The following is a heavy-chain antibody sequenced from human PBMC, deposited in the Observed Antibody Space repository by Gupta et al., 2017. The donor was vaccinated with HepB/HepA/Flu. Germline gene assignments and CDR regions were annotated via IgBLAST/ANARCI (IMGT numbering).Heavy chain of an antibody. J-gene: IGHJ4*02. CDR2: TKNKANRYTT. V-gene: IGHV3-72*01. D-gene: IGHD1-26*01. CDR3: TRWRAGAQDY. Sequence: EVQLVESGGNLVQHGGSLRLSCAASGFTISDHYMDWVRQAPGKGLEWVGRTKNKANRYTTEYAASVKGRFTISRDDSKNSLYLQMNSLKTEDTAVYFCTRWRAGAQDYWGQGTLVTVSS. CDR1: GFTISDHY.